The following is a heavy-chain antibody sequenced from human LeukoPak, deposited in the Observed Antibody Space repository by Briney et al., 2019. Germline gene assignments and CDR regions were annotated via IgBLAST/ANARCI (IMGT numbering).Heavy chain of an antibody. J-gene: IGHJ5*02. CDR2: TYPGDSNT. Sequence: GESLKISCKGSGYSFTNNWIGWVRQMPGKGLEWMGITYPGDSNTRYSPSFQGQVTISADKSISSAYLQWSSLKASDTAMYYCVRSPACSSGTCYPNWFDPWGQGTLVTVST. D-gene: IGHD2-2*01. V-gene: IGHV5-51*01. CDR3: VRSPACSSGTCYPNWFDP. CDR1: GYSFTNNW.